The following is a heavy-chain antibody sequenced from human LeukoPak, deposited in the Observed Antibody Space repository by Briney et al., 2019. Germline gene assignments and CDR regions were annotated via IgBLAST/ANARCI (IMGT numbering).Heavy chain of an antibody. CDR3: ARHYGDTYPSLVYYFDY. CDR2: IYYSGST. V-gene: IGHV4-39*01. CDR1: GGSISGSSHY. D-gene: IGHD4-17*01. J-gene: IGHJ4*02. Sequence: SETLSLTCTVSGGSISGSSHYWGWIRQPPGKGLEWIGSIYYSGSTYYNPSLKSRVTISVDTSKNQFSLKLSSVTAADTAVYYCARHYGDTYPSLVYYFDYWGQGTLVTVSS.